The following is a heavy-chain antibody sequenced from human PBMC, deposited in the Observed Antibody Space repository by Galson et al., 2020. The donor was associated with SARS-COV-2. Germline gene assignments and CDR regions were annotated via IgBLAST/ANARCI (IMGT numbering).Heavy chain of an antibody. D-gene: IGHD3-22*01. CDR3: ARDPNYYESSGFFDQ. J-gene: IGHJ5*02. CDR2: ISGDGSRT. Sequence: PGGSLRLSCVASGFTFTSKWMHWVRQVPEKGLVWVSGISGDGSRTRYADSVKGRFTISRDNAKNTLYLQMDSLRAEDTAAFYCARDPNYYESSGFFDQWGQGIPVTVSS. CDR1: GFTFTSKW. V-gene: IGHV3-74*01.